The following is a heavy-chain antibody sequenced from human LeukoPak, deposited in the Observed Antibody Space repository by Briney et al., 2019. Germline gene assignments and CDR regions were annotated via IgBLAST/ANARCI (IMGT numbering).Heavy chain of an antibody. D-gene: IGHD3-10*01. V-gene: IGHV1-69*01. CDR3: ARAQYYYGSGSYPAFDY. CDR2: IIPIFGTA. CDR1: GGTFSSYA. J-gene: IGHJ4*02. Sequence: SVKVSCKASGGTFSSYAISWVRQAPGQGLEWMGGIIPIFGTANYAQKFQGRVTITADESTSTAHMELSSLRSEDTAVYYCARAQYYYGSGSYPAFDYWGQGTLVTVSS.